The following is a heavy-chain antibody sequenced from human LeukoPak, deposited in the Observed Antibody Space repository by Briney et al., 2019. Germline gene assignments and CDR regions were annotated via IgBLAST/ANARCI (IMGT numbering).Heavy chain of an antibody. CDR1: GVSIRSYY. J-gene: IGHJ3*02. CDR2: IYYSGST. D-gene: IGHD1-26*01. Sequence: SETLSLTCIVSGVSIRSYYWSWIRQPPGKGLEWIGYIYYSGSTNYNPSLKSRVTISVDTSRNQVSLKLNSVTAADTAVYYCARGLGGSYYGLGTFDIWGQGTMVRVSS. V-gene: IGHV4-59*01. CDR3: ARGLGGSYYGLGTFDI.